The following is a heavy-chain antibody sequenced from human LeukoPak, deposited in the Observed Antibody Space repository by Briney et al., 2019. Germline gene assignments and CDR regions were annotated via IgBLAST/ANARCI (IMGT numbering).Heavy chain of an antibody. V-gene: IGHV3-30*18. Sequence: GGSLRLSCAASGFTFSSYGMHWVRQAPGKGLEWVAVISYDGSNKYYADSVKGRFTISRDNSKNTLYLQMNSLRAEDTAVHYCAKDARIYSSGWYYYYGMDVWGQGTTVTVSS. D-gene: IGHD6-19*01. CDR2: ISYDGSNK. CDR3: AKDARIYSSGWYYYYGMDV. CDR1: GFTFSSYG. J-gene: IGHJ6*02.